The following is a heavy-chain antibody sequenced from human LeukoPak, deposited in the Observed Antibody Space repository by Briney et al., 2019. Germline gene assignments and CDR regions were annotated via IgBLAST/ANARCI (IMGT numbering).Heavy chain of an antibody. V-gene: IGHV3-30*18. CDR2: TSYDGSNK. Sequence: PGRSLRLSCAASGFTFRSYGMHWVRQAPGKGLEWVAATSYDGSNKYYADSVKGRFTISRDNSKNTLYLQMGSLRAEDTAVYYCAKGLGMAAAGTMSYYGMDVWGQGTTVTAS. CDR3: AKGLGMAAAGTMSYYGMDV. D-gene: IGHD6-13*01. J-gene: IGHJ6*02. CDR1: GFTFRSYG.